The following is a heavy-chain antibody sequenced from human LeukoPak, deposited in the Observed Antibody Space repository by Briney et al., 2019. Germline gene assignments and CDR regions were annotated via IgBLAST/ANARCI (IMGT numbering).Heavy chain of an antibody. J-gene: IGHJ4*02. D-gene: IGHD1-26*01. CDR2: INWNGGST. CDR1: GFIFDDYG. CDR3: ARGGYSGSYFAY. V-gene: IGHV3-20*04. Sequence: GGSLRLSCAASGFIFDDYGMSWVRQAPGKGLEWVSGINWNGGSTGYADSVKGRFTISRDNAKNSLYVQMNSLRAEDTALYYCARGGYSGSYFAYWGQGTLVTVSS.